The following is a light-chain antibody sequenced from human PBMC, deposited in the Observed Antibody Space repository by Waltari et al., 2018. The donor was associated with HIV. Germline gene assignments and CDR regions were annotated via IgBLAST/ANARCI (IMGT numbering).Light chain of an antibody. CDR2: QDN. J-gene: IGLJ2*01. Sequence: SYELVQPPSVSVSPGQTASITCSGDKLGDKYACWYHQKPGQSPVLVISQDNKRPTGIPERFSGSNAGNTATLTVSGTQAMDEADYYCHTWDKAIAVFGGGTKLTVL. V-gene: IGLV3-1*01. CDR3: HTWDKAIAV. CDR1: KLGDKY.